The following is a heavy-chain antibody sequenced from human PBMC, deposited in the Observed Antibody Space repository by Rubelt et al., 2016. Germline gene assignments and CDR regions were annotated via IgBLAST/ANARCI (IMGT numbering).Heavy chain of an antibody. J-gene: IGHJ4*02. V-gene: IGHV1-58*02. Sequence: QMQLVLSGPEVKKPGTSLMISCKASGFAFSTSAIQWVRQAPGQRLEWIGWIIVGSGNTNYAQNFQDRVTITRDMSTRTAYLELSSLRSEDTAVYYCVAETYTTVCCHFDYWGQGTLLTVSS. CDR3: VAETYTTVCCHFDY. D-gene: IGHD2-2*02. CDR1: GFAFSTSA. CDR2: IIVGSGNT.